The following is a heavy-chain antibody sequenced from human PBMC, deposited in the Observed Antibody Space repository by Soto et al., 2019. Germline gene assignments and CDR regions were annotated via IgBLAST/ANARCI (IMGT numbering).Heavy chain of an antibody. J-gene: IGHJ4*02. CDR3: AREVQVHTPAFVY. V-gene: IGHV1-69*19. CDR1: GGTFNTYA. D-gene: IGHD3-10*01. Sequence: QAQLVQSGAEMKKPGSSVKVSCQSSGGTFNTYAMNWVRQAPGQGPEWMGDITPMFGAANYAPKFQGRVTITADESTGTSYMQLSSFTSEDTALYFCAREVQVHTPAFVYWGQGTLVTVSS. CDR2: ITPMFGAA.